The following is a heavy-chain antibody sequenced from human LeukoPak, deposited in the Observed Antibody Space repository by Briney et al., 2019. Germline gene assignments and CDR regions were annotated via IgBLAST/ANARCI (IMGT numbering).Heavy chain of an antibody. D-gene: IGHD6-19*01. CDR1: GFTFSNYA. Sequence: GRSLRLSCAASGFTFSNYAMHWVRQAPGKGLEWVAIISYDGTKQFYADSVKGRFTISRDNSKNTLYLQMNSLRAEDTAVYYCAREHSSGWYSGIIDYWGQGTLVTVSS. CDR3: AREHSSGWYSGIIDY. CDR2: ISYDGTKQ. J-gene: IGHJ4*02. V-gene: IGHV3-30*04.